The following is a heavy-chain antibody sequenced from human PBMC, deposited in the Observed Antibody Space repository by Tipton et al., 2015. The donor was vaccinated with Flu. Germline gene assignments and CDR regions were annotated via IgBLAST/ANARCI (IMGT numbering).Heavy chain of an antibody. CDR3: ARGVRPSNMVGGVINWFDP. V-gene: IGHV4-59*11. Sequence: TLSLTCNVFGVSSSRHYWDWIRQSPGKGPEWIGCIHYTGSTKYNPSLKSRVTLSVDTSKNQFSLKVTSVNAADTAVYYCARGVRPSNMVGGVINWFDPWGQGTLVTVSS. CDR1: GVSSSRHY. CDR2: IHYTGST. J-gene: IGHJ5*02. D-gene: IGHD3-10*01.